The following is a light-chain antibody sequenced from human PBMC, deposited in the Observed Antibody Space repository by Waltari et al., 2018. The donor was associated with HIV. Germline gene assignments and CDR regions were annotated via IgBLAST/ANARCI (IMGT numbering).Light chain of an antibody. J-gene: IGKJ2*01. CDR1: QTISSR. V-gene: IGKV3-15*01. CDR3: QQYQNLPPYT. CDR2: GAS. Sequence: EIVMTQSPAILSVSPGERASLSCRASQTISSRLVWYQQEVGQAPRLLNYGASTRAPGNPTRFNGSWSWTEFTLTISHLQSGNFAGYYCQQYQNLPPYTFGQGTKLE.